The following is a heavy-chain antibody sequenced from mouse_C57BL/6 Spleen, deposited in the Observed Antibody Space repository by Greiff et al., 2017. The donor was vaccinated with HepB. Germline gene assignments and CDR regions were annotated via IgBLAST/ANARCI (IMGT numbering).Heavy chain of an antibody. Sequence: VKLQESGPELVKPGASVKISCKASGYAFSSSWMNWVKQRPGKGLEWIGRIYPGDGDTNYNGKFKGKATLTADKSSSTAYMQLSSLTSEDSAVYFCARNGGHWYFDVWGTGTTVTVSS. CDR1: GYAFSSSW. CDR2: IYPGDGDT. CDR3: ARNGGHWYFDV. J-gene: IGHJ1*03. V-gene: IGHV1-82*01.